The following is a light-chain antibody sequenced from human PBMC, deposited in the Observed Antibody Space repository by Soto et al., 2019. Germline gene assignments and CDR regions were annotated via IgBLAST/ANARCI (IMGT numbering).Light chain of an antibody. CDR3: LVSYSGEEI. CDR2: DTS. Sequence: QAVVTQEPSLTVSPGGTATLTCGSSTGPVTSSNYPYWFQQKPGQAPRTLIYDTSNKHSWTPARFSGSLLGGKAALTLSGAQPEDEADYYCLVSYSGEEIFGGGTKVTVL. CDR1: TGPVTSSNY. V-gene: IGLV7-46*01. J-gene: IGLJ2*01.